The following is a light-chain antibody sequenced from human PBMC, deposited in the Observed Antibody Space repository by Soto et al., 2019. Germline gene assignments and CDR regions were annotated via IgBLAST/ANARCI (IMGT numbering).Light chain of an antibody. J-gene: IGKJ1*01. CDR1: QSPTTW. V-gene: IGKV1-5*03. CDR2: KAS. Sequence: DIQMPQSPSTLSASVGDRVTITCRASQSPTTWLAWYQQKPGKAPNLLISKASMIESGVPSRFSGSRSGTEFTLTINSLQPDDFATYCCQQYSSYSWTFGQGTKVEIK. CDR3: QQYSSYSWT.